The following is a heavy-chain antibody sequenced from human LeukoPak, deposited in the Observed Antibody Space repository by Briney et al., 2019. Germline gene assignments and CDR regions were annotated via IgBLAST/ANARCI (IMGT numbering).Heavy chain of an antibody. CDR3: ARPYCSSTSCYDWDVY. D-gene: IGHD2-2*01. V-gene: IGHV4-34*01. CDR1: GGSFSGYY. CDR2: INHSGST. J-gene: IGHJ4*02. Sequence: TSETLSLTCAVYGGSFSGYYWSWIRQPPGKGLEWIGEINHSGSTNYNPSLKSRVTISVDTSKNQFSLKLSSVTAADTAVYYCARPYCSSTSCYDWDVYWGQGTLVTVSS.